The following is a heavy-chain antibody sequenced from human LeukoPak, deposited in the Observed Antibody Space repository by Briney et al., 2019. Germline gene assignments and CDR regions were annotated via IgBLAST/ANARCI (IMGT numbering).Heavy chain of an antibody. D-gene: IGHD3-22*01. Sequence: SETLSLTCTVSGGSISNYYWSWIRQPPGKGLEWIGYIHYSGSTNNNPSLKSRVTISVDTSKNQFSLKLSSVTAADTAVYYCAREYYYDSSGYIGAFDIWGQGTMVTVSS. V-gene: IGHV4-59*01. CDR1: GGSISNYY. CDR3: AREYYYDSSGYIGAFDI. CDR2: IHYSGST. J-gene: IGHJ3*02.